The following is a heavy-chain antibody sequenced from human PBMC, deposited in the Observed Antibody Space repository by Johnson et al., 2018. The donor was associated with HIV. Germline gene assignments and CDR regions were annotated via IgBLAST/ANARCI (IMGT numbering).Heavy chain of an antibody. J-gene: IGHJ3*02. CDR3: ARDRRYYDSSGYYHDAFDI. CDR2: IGTAGDT. V-gene: IGHV3-13*01. CDR1: GFTFDDYG. D-gene: IGHD3-22*01. Sequence: EKLVESGGGVVRPGGSLRLSCAASGFTFDDYGMSWVRQATGKGLEWVSAIGTAGDTYYPGSVKGRFPISRENAKNSLYLQMNSLRAEDTAVYFCARDRRYYDSSGYYHDAFDIWGQGTMVTVSS.